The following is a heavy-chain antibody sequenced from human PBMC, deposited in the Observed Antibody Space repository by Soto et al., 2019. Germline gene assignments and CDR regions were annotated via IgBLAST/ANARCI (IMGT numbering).Heavy chain of an antibody. CDR3: AKRTGTMIVVVNSYYSDY. CDR1: GFTFSSYA. D-gene: IGHD3-22*01. CDR2: ISGSGGST. J-gene: IGHJ4*02. V-gene: IGHV3-23*01. Sequence: GGSLRLSCTASGFTFSSYAMSWVRQAPGKWLEWVSDISGSGGSTYYADSVKGRFTISGDTSKNTLYLQMNTLSAEDTAVYYCAKRTGTMIVVVNSYYSDYWGQGXLVTVYS.